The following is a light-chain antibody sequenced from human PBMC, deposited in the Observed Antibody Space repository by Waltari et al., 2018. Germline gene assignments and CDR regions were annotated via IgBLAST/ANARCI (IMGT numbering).Light chain of an antibody. V-gene: IGLV2-14*03. J-gene: IGLJ1*01. CDR1: SSDVGGSTY. CDR3: NSYTTSSTHV. Sequence: QSALPRPASVSGSPGQSITIPCTGTSSDVGGSTYFPWFQQHPGKAPKLMIYDVSIRPSGVSNRFAGSKSGNTASLTISGLQAEDEADYYCNSYTTSSTHVFGTGTKVTVL. CDR2: DVS.